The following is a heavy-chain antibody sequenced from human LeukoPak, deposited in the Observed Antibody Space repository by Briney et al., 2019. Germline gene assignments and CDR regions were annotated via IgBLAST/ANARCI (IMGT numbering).Heavy chain of an antibody. J-gene: IGHJ3*02. Sequence: PGGSLRLSCAASGFTFSSYSMNWVRQAPGKGLEWVSVIYSGGSTYYADSVKGRFTISRDDSKNTLYLQMNSLKTEDTAVYYCTTVSLELGDAFDIWGQGTMVTVSS. D-gene: IGHD1-7*01. CDR2: IYSGGST. CDR1: GFTFSSYS. V-gene: IGHV3-66*01. CDR3: TTVSLELGDAFDI.